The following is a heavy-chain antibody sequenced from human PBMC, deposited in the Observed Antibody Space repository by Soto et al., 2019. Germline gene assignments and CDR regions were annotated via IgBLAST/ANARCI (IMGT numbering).Heavy chain of an antibody. Sequence: PSETLSLTCTVSGGSVSSGSYYWSWIRQPPGKGLEWIGYIYYSGSTNYNLSLKSRVTISVDTSKNQFSLKLSSVTAADTAVYYCARISGYSYGLPPYFDYWGQGTLVTVSS. J-gene: IGHJ4*02. V-gene: IGHV4-61*01. D-gene: IGHD5-18*01. CDR3: ARISGYSYGLPPYFDY. CDR2: IYYSGST. CDR1: GGSVSSGSYY.